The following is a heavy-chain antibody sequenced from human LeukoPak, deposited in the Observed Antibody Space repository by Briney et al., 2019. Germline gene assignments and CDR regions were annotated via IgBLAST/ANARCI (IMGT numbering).Heavy chain of an antibody. CDR3: ARGGYSGYDY. D-gene: IGHD5-12*01. CDR2: IYYSGST. CDR1: GRSISSYY. Sequence: PSEPLTLTCTVSGRSISSYYWSWIRQPPGKGLEWIGYIYYSGSTNYNPSLKSRVTIPVDTSKNQFSLKLSSVTAADTAVYYCARGGYSGYDYWGQGTLVTVSS. V-gene: IGHV4-59*08. J-gene: IGHJ4*02.